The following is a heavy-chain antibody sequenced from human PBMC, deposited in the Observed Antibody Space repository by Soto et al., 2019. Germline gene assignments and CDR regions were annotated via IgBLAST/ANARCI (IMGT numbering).Heavy chain of an antibody. Sequence: EVRLVESGGTLLQPGGSLRLSCAASGSTFSSYGMNWVRQAPEKGLEWVSYISSTGSLTQYADSVNGRFTISRDNGKNALYLQMSSLRVEDTAVYYCARGGAARPDYWGQGTVVTVSS. CDR3: ARGGAARPDY. J-gene: IGHJ4*02. CDR1: GSTFSSYG. CDR2: ISSTGSLT. D-gene: IGHD6-13*01. V-gene: IGHV3-48*01.